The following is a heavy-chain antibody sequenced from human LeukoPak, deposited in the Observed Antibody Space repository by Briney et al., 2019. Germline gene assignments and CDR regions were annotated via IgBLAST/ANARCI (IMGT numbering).Heavy chain of an antibody. CDR1: GGSISSYY. J-gene: IGHJ4*02. CDR2: IYYSGST. CDR3: VRDRHDSLDS. Sequence: PSETLSLTCTVSGGSISSYYWSWIRQPPGKGLEWIGYIYYSGSTNYNPALESRVTLSIDTSKNQFSLKLSSMTAADTAVYYCVRDRHDSLDSWGQGALVTVPS. V-gene: IGHV4-59*12. D-gene: IGHD3-22*01.